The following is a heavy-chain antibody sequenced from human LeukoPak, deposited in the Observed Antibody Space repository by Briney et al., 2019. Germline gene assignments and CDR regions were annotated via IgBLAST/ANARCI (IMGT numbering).Heavy chain of an antibody. CDR2: IDTSGST. D-gene: IGHD3-10*01. CDR3: ARQADYYGSGSYVE. Sequence: PSETLSLTCTVSGGSISNNYWSWIRQPAGKGLEWIGRIDTSGSTNYNPSLKSRVSMSVDTSKNQFSLKLSSVTAADTAVYYCARQADYYGSGSYVEWGQGTLVTVSS. CDR1: GGSISNNY. J-gene: IGHJ4*02. V-gene: IGHV4-4*07.